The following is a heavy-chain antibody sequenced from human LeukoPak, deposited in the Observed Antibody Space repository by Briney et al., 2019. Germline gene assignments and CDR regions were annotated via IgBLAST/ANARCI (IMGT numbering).Heavy chain of an antibody. CDR2: IVVGSGNT. CDR1: GFTFTSSA. Sequence: GASVKVSCEASGFTFTSSAVQWVRQARGQRLEWIGWIVVGSGNTNYAQKFQERVTITRDMSTSTAYMELSSLRSEDSAVYYCAAESFWSGYEHYYYGMDVWGQGTTVTVSS. V-gene: IGHV1-58*01. CDR3: AAESFWSGYEHYYYGMDV. D-gene: IGHD3-3*01. J-gene: IGHJ6*02.